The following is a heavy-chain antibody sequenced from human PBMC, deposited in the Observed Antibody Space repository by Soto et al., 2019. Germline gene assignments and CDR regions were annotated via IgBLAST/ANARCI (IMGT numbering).Heavy chain of an antibody. CDR2: IVDDGSKK. Sequence: QVRLVESGGGVVQPGRSLRLSCAASGFTFGTYGFHWVRQAPGKGLEWLAVIVDDGSKKYHADSVEGRFTISRDNSKDTLYLQMNSLRAEDTAVYYCARDDAFGTENGFDVWGQGTMVTVSS. V-gene: IGHV3-33*01. D-gene: IGHD3-3*02. CDR3: ARDDAFGTENGFDV. CDR1: GFTFGTYG. J-gene: IGHJ3*01.